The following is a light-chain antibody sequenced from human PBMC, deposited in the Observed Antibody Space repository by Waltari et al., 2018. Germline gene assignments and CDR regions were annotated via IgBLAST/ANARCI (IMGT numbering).Light chain of an antibody. CDR2: GHN. J-gene: IGLJ7*01. V-gene: IGLV1-40*01. CDR1: SANLGAGYD. Sequence: QSVLTPPPSVSGAPGQRVTISCTGRSANLGAGYDVHGYQQLPGTPPNLLIYGHNNLPSGVPDRFSGSKSGTSASLAITGLQAEDEADYYCQSYDSSLSGSVFGGGTQLTVL. CDR3: QSYDSSLSGSV.